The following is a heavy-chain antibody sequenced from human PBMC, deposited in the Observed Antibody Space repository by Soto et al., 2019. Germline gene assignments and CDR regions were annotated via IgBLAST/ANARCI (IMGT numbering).Heavy chain of an antibody. CDR2: ISSDGSST. Sequence: EVQLVESGGGLVQPGGSLRLSCAASGFTFSTYWMHWVRQGPGRGLVWVSRISSDGSSTTYADSVKGRFTTSRDNARNSLDLQMDNTGAVATAIFYGARAPGCYSPFDSCSRGTLVTVSS. V-gene: IGHV3-74*01. CDR1: GFTFSTYW. J-gene: IGHJ4*02. D-gene: IGHD2-15*01. CDR3: ARAPGCYSPFDS.